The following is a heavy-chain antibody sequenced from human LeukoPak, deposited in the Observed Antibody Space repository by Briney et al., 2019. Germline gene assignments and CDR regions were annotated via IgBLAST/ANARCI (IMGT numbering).Heavy chain of an antibody. D-gene: IGHD1-26*01. CDR2: IIHSGST. J-gene: IGHJ3*02. CDR1: GGSFSGYY. Sequence: SETLSLTCAVYGGSFSGYYWSWIRQPPGKGLEWIGEIIHSGSTNYNPSLKSRVTISVDTSKNQFSLKLSSVTAADTAVYYCARAPSGSYLSRAFDIWGQGTMVTVSS. V-gene: IGHV4-34*12. CDR3: ARAPSGSYLSRAFDI.